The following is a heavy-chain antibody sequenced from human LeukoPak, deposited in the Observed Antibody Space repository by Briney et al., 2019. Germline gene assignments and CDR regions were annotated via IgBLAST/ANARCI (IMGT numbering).Heavy chain of an antibody. CDR1: GFTFSSYS. V-gene: IGHV3-21*01. CDR3: ARDTTQRWLQPYYFDY. J-gene: IGHJ4*02. CDR2: ISSSSSYI. Sequence: GGSLRLSCAASGFTFSSYSMNWVRQAPGKGLEWVSSISSSSSYIYYADSVKGRFTISRDNAKNSLYLQMNSLRAEDTAVYYCARDTTQRWLQPYYFDYWGQGTLVTVSS. D-gene: IGHD5-24*01.